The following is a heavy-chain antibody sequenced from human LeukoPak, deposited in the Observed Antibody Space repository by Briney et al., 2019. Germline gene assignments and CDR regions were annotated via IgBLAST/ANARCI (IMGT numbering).Heavy chain of an antibody. Sequence: ASVKVSCKASGYTFTTFCMHWVRQAPGQGLEWMGMINPSSGSTRFAQKFQGRVTMTRDMSTSTVYMELSSLRSEDTAVYYCARATRGYDSGRDLDYWGQGTLVTVSS. CDR3: ARATRGYDSGRDLDY. J-gene: IGHJ4*01. CDR2: INPSSGST. D-gene: IGHD3-10*01. V-gene: IGHV1-46*01. CDR1: GYTFTTFC.